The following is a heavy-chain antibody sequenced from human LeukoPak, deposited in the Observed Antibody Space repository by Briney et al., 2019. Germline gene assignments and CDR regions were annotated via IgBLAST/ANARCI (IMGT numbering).Heavy chain of an antibody. D-gene: IGHD4-17*01. CDR2: IKQDGSEK. CDR3: ARDKGAATVTTFHY. V-gene: IGHV3-7*01. CDR1: GFTFSSYW. J-gene: IGHJ4*02. Sequence: GGSLRLSCAASGFTFSSYWMSWVRQAPGKGLEWVANIKQDGSEKYYVDSVKGRFTISRDNAKNSLYLQMNSPRAEDTAVYYCARDKGAATVTTFHYWGQGTLVTVSS.